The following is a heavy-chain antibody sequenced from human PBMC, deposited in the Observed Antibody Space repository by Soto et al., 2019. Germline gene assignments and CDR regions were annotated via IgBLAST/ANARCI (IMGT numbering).Heavy chain of an antibody. CDR3: AHTNRIAAAGY. D-gene: IGHD6-13*01. Sequence: QITLKESGPTLVKPTQTLTLTCTFSGFPLSTSGVGVGWIRQPPGKALEWLALIYWDDDKRYSPSLKSRLTITKDTSKNQLVLTMTNMDPVDTATYYCAHTNRIAAAGYWGQGTLVTVSS. CDR2: IYWDDDK. CDR1: GFPLSTSGVG. J-gene: IGHJ4*02. V-gene: IGHV2-5*02.